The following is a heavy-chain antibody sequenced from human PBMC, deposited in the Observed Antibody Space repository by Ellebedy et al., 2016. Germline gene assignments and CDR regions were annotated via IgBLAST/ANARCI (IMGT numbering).Heavy chain of an antibody. V-gene: IGHV4-34*01. Sequence: SETLSLTXAVYGGSFSGYYWSWIRQPPGKGLEWIGEINHSGSTNYNPSLKSRVTISVDTSKNQFSLKLSSVTAADTAVYYCARVRSYYDSSGYYNDFDYWGQGTLVTVSS. CDR3: ARVRSYYDSSGYYNDFDY. CDR1: GGSFSGYY. D-gene: IGHD3-22*01. CDR2: INHSGST. J-gene: IGHJ4*02.